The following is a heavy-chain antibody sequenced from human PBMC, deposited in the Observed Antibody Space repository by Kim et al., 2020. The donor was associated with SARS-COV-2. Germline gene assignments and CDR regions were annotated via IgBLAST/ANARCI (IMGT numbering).Heavy chain of an antibody. V-gene: IGHV3-30*02. J-gene: IGHJ6*03. D-gene: IGHD3-9*01. CDR3: AKDSRYFDWLMLYYDMDV. Sequence: KSRFTISRDNSKNTLYLQMNSLRAEDTAVYYCAKDSRYFDWLMLYYDMDVWGKGTTVTVSS.